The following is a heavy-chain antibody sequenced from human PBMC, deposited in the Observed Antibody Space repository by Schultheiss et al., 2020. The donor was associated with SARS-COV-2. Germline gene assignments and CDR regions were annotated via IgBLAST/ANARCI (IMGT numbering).Heavy chain of an antibody. V-gene: IGHV1-8*03. D-gene: IGHD6-19*01. Sequence: ASVKVSCKASGGTFSSYTISWVRQAPGQGLEWMGRMNPNSGNTGYAQKFQGSVTITRNTSISTAYMELSSLRSEDTAVYYCARRLSNFDIWGQGTMVTVSS. CDR3: ARRLSNFDI. J-gene: IGHJ3*02. CDR2: MNPNSGNT. CDR1: GGTFSSYT.